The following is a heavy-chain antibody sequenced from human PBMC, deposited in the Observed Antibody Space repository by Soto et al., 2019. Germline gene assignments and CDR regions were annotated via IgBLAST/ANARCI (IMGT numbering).Heavy chain of an antibody. CDR1: GGSISGSY. J-gene: IGHJ4*02. CDR3: ARSVAVPGAHIDY. CDR2: VYYTGST. V-gene: IGHV4-59*01. Sequence: SETLSLTCSVSGGSISGSYWSWIRQSPGKGLEWLGYVYYTGSTNYSPSFRSRVSISVDTSKNGFSLRLSSVTAADTAVYFCARSVAVPGAHIDYWGQGTQVTVSS. D-gene: IGHD6-19*01.